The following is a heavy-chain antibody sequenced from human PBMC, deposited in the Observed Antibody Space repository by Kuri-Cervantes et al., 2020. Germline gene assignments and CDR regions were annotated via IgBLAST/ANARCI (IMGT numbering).Heavy chain of an antibody. CDR3: ARFLIAAAGMVDY. Sequence: LRLSCAVSGGSISSGGYSWSWIRQPPGKGLEWIGYIYHSGSTYYNPSLKSRVTISVDTSKNQFSLKLSSVTAADTAVYYCARFLIAAAGMVDYWGQGTLVTVSS. CDR1: GGSISSGGYS. J-gene: IGHJ4*02. D-gene: IGHD6-13*01. V-gene: IGHV4-30-2*01. CDR2: IYHSGST.